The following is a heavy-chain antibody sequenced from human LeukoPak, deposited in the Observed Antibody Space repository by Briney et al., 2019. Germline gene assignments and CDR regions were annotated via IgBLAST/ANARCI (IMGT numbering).Heavy chain of an antibody. CDR1: GFTFDDYA. CDR3: TKDMGAPLGWFDP. D-gene: IGHD1-26*01. Sequence: PGGSLRLSCVASGFTFDDYAMHWVRQVPGKRLEWVSLISGAGSSTSYADSVKGRFTISRDNSKNSLYLQMNSLRTEDTALYYCTKDMGAPLGWFDPWGQGTLVTVSS. V-gene: IGHV3-43*02. J-gene: IGHJ5*02. CDR2: ISGAGSST.